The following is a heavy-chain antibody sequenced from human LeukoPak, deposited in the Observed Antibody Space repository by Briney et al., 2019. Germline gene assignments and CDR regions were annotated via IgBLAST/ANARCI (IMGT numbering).Heavy chain of an antibody. CDR3: TTGGPTSRGSGSYYRDYYYGMDV. D-gene: IGHD3-10*01. Sequence: GGSLRLSCAASGFTFSNAWMSWVRQAPGKGLEWVGRIKSKTDGGTTDYAAPVKGRFTISRDDSKNTLYLQMNSLKTEDTAVYYCTTGGPTSRGSGSYYRDYYYGMDVWGQGTRSPSP. CDR2: IKSKTDGGTT. J-gene: IGHJ6*02. V-gene: IGHV3-15*01. CDR1: GFTFSNAW.